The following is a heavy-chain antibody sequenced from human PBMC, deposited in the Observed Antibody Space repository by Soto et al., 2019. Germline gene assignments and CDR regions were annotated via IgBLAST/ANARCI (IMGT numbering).Heavy chain of an antibody. D-gene: IGHD3-22*01. V-gene: IGHV1-2*02. CDR1: GYTFTVYY. J-gene: IGHJ4*02. CDR3: ARAPPYYYDSSGPFDHDY. CDR2: INPNSGGT. Sequence: WASVNVSCKASGYTFTVYYIHWVRQAPGQWLEWMGWINPNSGGTNYAQKFQGRVTMTRETSISTAYMELSRLRSDDTAVCYCARAPPYYYDSSGPFDHDYWGQGTLVTVSS.